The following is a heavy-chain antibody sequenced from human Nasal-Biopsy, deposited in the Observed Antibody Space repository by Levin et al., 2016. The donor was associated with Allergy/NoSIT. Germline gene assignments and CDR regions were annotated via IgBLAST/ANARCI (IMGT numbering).Heavy chain of an antibody. CDR3: ARSSSSAYYYSAH. D-gene: IGHD3-22*01. J-gene: IGHJ4*02. V-gene: IGHV4-59*01. Sequence: GSLRLSCTVSGGSISSYYWSWIRQPPGKGLEWIGYIYYSGSTNYNPSLKSRVTISVDTSKNQFSLKLSSVTAADTAVYYCARSSSSAYYYSAHWGQGTLVTVSS. CDR2: IYYSGST. CDR1: GGSISSYY.